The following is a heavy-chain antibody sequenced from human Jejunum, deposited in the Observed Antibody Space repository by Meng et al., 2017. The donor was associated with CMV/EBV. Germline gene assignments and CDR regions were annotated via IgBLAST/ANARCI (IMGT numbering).Heavy chain of an antibody. CDR2: TYYGSKWYH. V-gene: IGHV6-1*01. Sequence: SGDSVSSISAACNWISQSPSSGLEWLGRTYYGSKWYHDYAVSVQSRINITPATSKNQFSLQLNSVTPEDTAVYYCAYSSSWFHFDYWGQGILVTVSS. CDR1: GDSVSSISAA. J-gene: IGHJ4*02. D-gene: IGHD6-13*01. CDR3: AYSSSWFHFDY.